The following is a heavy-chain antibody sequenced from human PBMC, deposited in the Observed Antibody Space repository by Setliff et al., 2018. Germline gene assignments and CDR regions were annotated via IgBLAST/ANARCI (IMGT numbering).Heavy chain of an antibody. V-gene: IGHV1-8*01. CDR1: GYTFTSYD. CDR3: ARAPAYVGNLMVVVTAEGYYFDS. J-gene: IGHJ4*02. Sequence: ASVKVSCKASGYTFTSYDINWVRQATGQGLEWMGWMNPNSGNTGYAQKFHGRVTMTRNTSISTAYMELNSLRSEDTAVYFCARAPAYVGNLMVVVTAEGYYFDSWGQGTLVTVSS. CDR2: MNPNSGNT. D-gene: IGHD3-22*01.